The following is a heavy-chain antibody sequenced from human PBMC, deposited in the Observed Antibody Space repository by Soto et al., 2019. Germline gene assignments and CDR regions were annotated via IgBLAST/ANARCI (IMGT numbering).Heavy chain of an antibody. D-gene: IGHD3-16*02. V-gene: IGHV1-18*01. CDR1: GYTFTSYG. CDR2: ISAYNGNT. Sequence: ASVKVSCKASGYTFTSYGISWVRQAPGQGLEWMGWISAYNGNTNYAQKLQGRVTMTTDTSTSTAYMELRSLRSDDTAVYYCARDHDYIWGSYRRNPYDAFHIWGQGTMVTVSS. CDR3: ARDHDYIWGSYRRNPYDAFHI. J-gene: IGHJ3*02.